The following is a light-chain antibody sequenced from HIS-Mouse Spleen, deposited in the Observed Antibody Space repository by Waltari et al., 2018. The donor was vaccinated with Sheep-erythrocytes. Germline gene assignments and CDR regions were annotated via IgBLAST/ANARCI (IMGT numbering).Light chain of an antibody. CDR1: TPDFVGYTL. J-gene: IGLJ1*01. CDR2: DVS. Sequence: QPALTQPPSVSRSPRQSVPTPCTGTTPDFVGYTLASWYQQPPGKAPKLMIYDVSKRPSGVPDRFSGSKSGNTASLTISGLQAEDEADYYCCSYAGSYNHVFATGTKVTVL. CDR3: CSYAGSYNHV. V-gene: IGLV2-11*01.